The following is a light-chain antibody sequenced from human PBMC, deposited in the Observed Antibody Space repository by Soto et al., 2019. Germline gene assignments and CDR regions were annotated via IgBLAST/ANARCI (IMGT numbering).Light chain of an antibody. Sequence: ASPIRQSPSSVSASVGDRDTITCRASQGIRNDLGWYQQKPGKAPKLLIYAASSLQSGVPSRFSGSGSGTDFTLTISSLQPEDFATYYCLQDYNYPWTFGQGTKVEIK. CDR1: QGIRND. J-gene: IGKJ1*01. CDR2: AAS. V-gene: IGKV1-6*01. CDR3: LQDYNYPWT.